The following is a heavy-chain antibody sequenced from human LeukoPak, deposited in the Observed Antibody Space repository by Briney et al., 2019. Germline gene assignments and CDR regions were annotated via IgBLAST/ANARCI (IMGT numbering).Heavy chain of an antibody. Sequence: PSETLSLTCTVSGGSISSYYWSWIRQPPGKGLEWIGYIYYSGSTNYNPSLKSRVTISVDTSENQFSLKLSSVTAADTAVYYCARDPGYSYGYRGFDYWGQGTLVTVSS. V-gene: IGHV4-59*01. D-gene: IGHD5-18*01. CDR3: ARDPGYSYGYRGFDY. CDR1: GGSISSYY. J-gene: IGHJ4*02. CDR2: IYYSGST.